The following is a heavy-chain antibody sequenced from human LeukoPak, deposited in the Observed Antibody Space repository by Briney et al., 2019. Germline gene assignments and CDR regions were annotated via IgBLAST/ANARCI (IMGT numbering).Heavy chain of an antibody. V-gene: IGHV4-59*08. D-gene: IGHD3-22*01. J-gene: IGHJ4*02. CDR2: IYYSGST. CDR1: GGSTSSYY. Sequence: SETLSLTCTVSGGSTSSYYWSWIRQPPGKGLEWIGYIYYSGSTNYNPSLKSRVTISVDTSKNQFSLKLSSVTAADTAVYYCASSRYDSSGYMGFDYWGQGTLVTVSS. CDR3: ASSRYDSSGYMGFDY.